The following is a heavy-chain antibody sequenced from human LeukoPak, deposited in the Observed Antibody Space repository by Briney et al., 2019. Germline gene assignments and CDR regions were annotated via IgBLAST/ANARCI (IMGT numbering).Heavy chain of an antibody. CDR2: ISSSSSYI. Sequence: GGSLRLSCAASGFTFSSYSMNWVRQAPGKGLEWVSSISSSSSYIYYADSVKGRFTISRDNAKNSLYLQMNSLRAEDTAVYYCAHYGSGSYSNYYYGMGVWGQGTTVTVSS. CDR3: AHYGSGSYSNYYYGMGV. CDR1: GFTFSSYS. D-gene: IGHD3-10*01. V-gene: IGHV3-21*01. J-gene: IGHJ6*02.